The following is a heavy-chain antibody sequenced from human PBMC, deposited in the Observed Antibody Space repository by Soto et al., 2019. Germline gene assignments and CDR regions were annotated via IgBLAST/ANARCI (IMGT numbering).Heavy chain of an antibody. V-gene: IGHV4-34*01. Sequence: SETLSLTCAVYGGSFSGYYWSWIRQPPGKGLEWIGEINHSGSTNYNPSLKSRVTISVDTSKNQFSLKLSSVTAADTAVYYCARDAPKNYGMDVWGQGTTVTVSS. J-gene: IGHJ6*02. CDR1: GGSFSGYY. CDR3: ARDAPKNYGMDV. CDR2: INHSGST.